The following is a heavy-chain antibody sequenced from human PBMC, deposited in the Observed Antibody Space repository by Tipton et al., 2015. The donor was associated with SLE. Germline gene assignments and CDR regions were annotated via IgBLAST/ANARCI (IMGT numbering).Heavy chain of an antibody. CDR2: IQTSEST. J-gene: IGHJ3*02. Sequence: TLSLTCTISGDSISSYYWTWIRQPPGKGLEWIGYIQTSESTKSNPSLKSRVTISVDTSNNQFSLRLTSVTAADTAVYYCARTLGAIAHTVYDAFDIWGQGKMVTVSS. V-gene: IGHV4-4*08. CDR3: ARTLGAIAHTVYDAFDI. D-gene: IGHD1-26*01. CDR1: GDSISSYY.